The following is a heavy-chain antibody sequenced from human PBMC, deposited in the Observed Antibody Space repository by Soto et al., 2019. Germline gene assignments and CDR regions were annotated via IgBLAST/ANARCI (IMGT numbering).Heavy chain of an antibody. CDR3: EGGIGVGQGFDY. V-gene: IGHV1-18*01. CDR1: GDTFASYG. CDR2: ISVNSGNT. J-gene: IGHJ4*02. Sequence: QVQLVQSGPEVKKPGASVQVSCKASGDTFASYGINWVRQAPGQGLEWMGWISVNSGNTNYAQNFQGRVTMTTDTSTTPGFMELRGQRYDDTAVYYCEGGIGVGQGFDYWGQGTLVTVSS. D-gene: IGHD2-2*01.